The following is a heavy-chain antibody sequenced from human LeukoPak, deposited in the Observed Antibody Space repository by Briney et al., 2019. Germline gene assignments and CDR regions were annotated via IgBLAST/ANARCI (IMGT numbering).Heavy chain of an antibody. J-gene: IGHJ6*03. CDR1: GGSFSGYY. CDR2: INHSGST. CDR3: ARHGPRLRYFDWLSPRRVTTTGVYMDV. D-gene: IGHD3-9*01. V-gene: IGHV4-34*01. Sequence: PSETLSLTCAVYGGSFSGYYWSWIRQPPGKGLEWIGEINHSGSTNYNPSLKSRVTISVDTSKNQFSLKLSSVTAADTAVYYCARHGPRLRYFDWLSPRRVTTTGVYMDVWGKGTTVTISS.